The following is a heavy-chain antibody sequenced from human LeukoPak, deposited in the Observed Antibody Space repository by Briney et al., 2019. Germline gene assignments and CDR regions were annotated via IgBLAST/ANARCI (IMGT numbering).Heavy chain of an antibody. CDR2: INPNSGGT. Sequence: ASVKVSRKASGYTFTGYYMHWVRQAPGQGLEWMGWINPNSGGTNYAQKFQGRVTMTRDTSISTAYMGLSRLRSDDTAVYYCARDRYCSGGSCYSNWFDPWGQGTLVTVSS. J-gene: IGHJ5*02. D-gene: IGHD2-15*01. CDR3: ARDRYCSGGSCYSNWFDP. CDR1: GYTFTGYY. V-gene: IGHV1-2*02.